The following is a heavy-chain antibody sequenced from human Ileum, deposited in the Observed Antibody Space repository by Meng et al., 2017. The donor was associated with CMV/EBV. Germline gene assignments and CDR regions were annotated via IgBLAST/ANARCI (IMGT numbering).Heavy chain of an antibody. CDR3: LYSGNEWRFGY. Sequence: VQLQQWCSGLLKPSETLSLTCPVYGGSFIDSFWTWIRQSPGKGLEWLGRVKNGRTIDYAAPVKGRFTTSRDDEKNIMYLQMNSLKTEDTAVYYCLYSGNEWRFGYWGQGTLVTVSS. D-gene: IGHD5-12*01. V-gene: IGHV3-15*01. CDR2: VKNGRTI. CDR1: GGSFIDSF. J-gene: IGHJ4*02.